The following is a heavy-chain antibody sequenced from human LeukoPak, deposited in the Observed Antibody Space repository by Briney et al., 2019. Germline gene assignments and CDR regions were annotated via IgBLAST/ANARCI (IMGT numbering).Heavy chain of an antibody. CDR2: INAGNGNT. CDR3: ARSAAAGYWGVY. D-gene: IGHD6-13*01. Sequence: ASVKVSCKAPGYTFTSYAMHWVRQAPGQRLEWMGWINAGNGNTKYSQKFQGRVTITRDTSASTAYMELSSLRSEDTAVYYCARSAAAGYWGVYWGQGTLVTVSS. CDR1: GYTFTSYA. V-gene: IGHV1-3*01. J-gene: IGHJ4*02.